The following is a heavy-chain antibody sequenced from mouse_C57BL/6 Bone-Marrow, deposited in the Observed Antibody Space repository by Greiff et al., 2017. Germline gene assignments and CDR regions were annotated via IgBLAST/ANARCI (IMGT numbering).Heavy chain of an antibody. CDR2: INPSNGGT. D-gene: IGHD2-2*01. V-gene: IGHV1-53*01. J-gene: IGHJ2*01. CDR1: GYTFTSYW. Sequence: QVQLKQSGTELVKPGASVKLSCKASGYTFTSYWMHWVKQRPGQGLEWIGNINPSNGGTNYNEKFKSKATLTVDKSSSTAYMQLSSLTSEDSAVYYCARLGYPGYFDYWGQGTTLTVSS. CDR3: ARLGYPGYFDY.